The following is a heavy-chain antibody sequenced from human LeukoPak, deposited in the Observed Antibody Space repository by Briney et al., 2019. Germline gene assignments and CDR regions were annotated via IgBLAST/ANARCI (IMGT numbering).Heavy chain of an antibody. CDR3: ARVRYRSGWDTSYYFDY. J-gene: IGHJ4*02. Sequence: GGSLRLSCAASGFTFSSYEMNWVRQAPGKGLEWVSYISSSGSTIYYADSVKGRFTISRDNAKNSLYLQMGSLRPEDMAVYYCARVRYRSGWDTSYYFDYWGQGTLVTVSS. D-gene: IGHD6-19*01. CDR2: ISSSGSTI. CDR1: GFTFSSYE. V-gene: IGHV3-48*03.